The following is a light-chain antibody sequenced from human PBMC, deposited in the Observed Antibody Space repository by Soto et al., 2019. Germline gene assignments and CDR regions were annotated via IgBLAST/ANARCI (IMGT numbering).Light chain of an antibody. CDR1: QSVSSN. V-gene: IGKV3-15*01. CDR2: GTS. CDR3: QQYNNWPPGT. Sequence: EVVMTQSPATLSVSPGERATLSCRASQSVSSNLAWYQQKPGQAPRLLIYGTSTRATGIPVRCSGSGSGTEFTLTISSLQSEDSAVYYCQQYNNWPPGTFGQGTRLEIK. J-gene: IGKJ5*01.